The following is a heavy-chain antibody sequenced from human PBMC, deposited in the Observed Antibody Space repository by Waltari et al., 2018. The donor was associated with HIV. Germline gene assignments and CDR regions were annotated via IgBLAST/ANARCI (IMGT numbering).Heavy chain of an antibody. CDR3: ARGEHSGSGASDY. J-gene: IGHJ4*02. CDR1: GGSISTNY. CDR2: INYSGST. V-gene: IGHV4-59*01. Sequence: QVQLQESGPGLVKPSETLSLTCTVSGGSISTNYSSWIRQPPGKGLEWIGFINYSGSTNYNPSLKSRVTISVDTSKNQLSLKVSSVTAADSAVYYCARGEHSGSGASDYWGQGTLVTVSS. D-gene: IGHD6-6*01.